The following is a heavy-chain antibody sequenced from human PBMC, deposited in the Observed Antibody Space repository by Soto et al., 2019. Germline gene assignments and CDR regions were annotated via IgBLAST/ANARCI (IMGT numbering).Heavy chain of an antibody. J-gene: IGHJ5*02. V-gene: IGHV3-49*03. CDR2: IRSKPYGATT. Sequence: GGSLRLSCTASGFTFGDYAMSWFRQAPGEGLEWVGFIRSKPYGATTKYAASVKGRFTISRDDSKSIAYLQMNSLKTEDTAVYYCAKLDDPSPHIAAPDYWLDPWGQGTLVTVSS. D-gene: IGHD6-13*01. CDR1: GFTFGDYA. CDR3: AKLDDPSPHIAAPDYWLDP.